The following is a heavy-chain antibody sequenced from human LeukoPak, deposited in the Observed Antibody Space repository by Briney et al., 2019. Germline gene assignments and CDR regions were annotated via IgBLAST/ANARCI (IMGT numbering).Heavy chain of an antibody. CDR3: AKDRGSWNFDY. J-gene: IGHJ4*02. Sequence: GGSLRLSCAASGFTFSSYAMSWVRQAPVKGLEWVSAISGSGSSTYYADSVKGRFTISRDNSKNTLYLQMNSLRAEDTAVYYCAKDRGSWNFDYWGQGTLVTVSS. V-gene: IGHV3-23*01. D-gene: IGHD6-13*01. CDR2: ISGSGSST. CDR1: GFTFSSYA.